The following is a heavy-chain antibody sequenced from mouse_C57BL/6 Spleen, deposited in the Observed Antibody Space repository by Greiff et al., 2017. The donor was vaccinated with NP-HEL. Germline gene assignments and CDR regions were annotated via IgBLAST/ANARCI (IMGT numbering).Heavy chain of an antibody. CDR3: ARNYGGGFDY. Sequence: QVQLQQSGAELVRPGTSVKLSCKASGYTFTSYWMHWVKQRPGQGLEWIGVIDPSDSYTNYNQKFKGKATLTVDTSSSTAYMQLSSLTSEDSAVYYCARNYGGGFDYWGQGTTLTVSS. J-gene: IGHJ2*01. CDR1: GYTFTSYW. D-gene: IGHD2-1*01. CDR2: IDPSDSYT. V-gene: IGHV1-59*01.